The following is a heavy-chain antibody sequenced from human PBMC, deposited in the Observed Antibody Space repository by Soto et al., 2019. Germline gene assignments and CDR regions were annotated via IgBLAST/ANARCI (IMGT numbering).Heavy chain of an antibody. V-gene: IGHV3-21*01. Sequence: GGSLRLSCAVSGFTFSSYSMTWVRQAPGKGLEWVSSISTSSGYIYYADSVKGRFTISRDNAKNSLYLLMNSLRAEDTAVYYCARMHSGPVLGCYYYDYKDVWGKGTTVTVSS. CDR2: ISTSSGYI. J-gene: IGHJ6*03. D-gene: IGHD3-10*01. CDR1: GFTFSSYS. CDR3: ARMHSGPVLGCYYYDYKDV.